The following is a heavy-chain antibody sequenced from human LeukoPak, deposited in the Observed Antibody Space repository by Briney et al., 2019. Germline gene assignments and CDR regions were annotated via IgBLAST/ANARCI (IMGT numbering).Heavy chain of an antibody. CDR3: AKGAPGIQLWGAA. CDR2: IWYDGSNK. Sequence: GGSLRLSCAASGFTFGSYAMSWVRQAPGKGLEWVAVIWYDGSNKYYADSVKGRFTISRDNSKNTLYLQMNSLRAEDTAVYYCAKGAPGIQLWGAAWGQGTMVTVSS. CDR1: GFTFGSYA. D-gene: IGHD5-18*01. J-gene: IGHJ3*01. V-gene: IGHV3-30*02.